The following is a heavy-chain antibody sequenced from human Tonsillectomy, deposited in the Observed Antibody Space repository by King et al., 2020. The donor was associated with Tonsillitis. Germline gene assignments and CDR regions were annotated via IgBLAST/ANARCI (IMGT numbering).Heavy chain of an antibody. CDR2: IFFSGST. CDR3: ARWPDY. D-gene: IGHD5-12*01. CDR1: GGSISSSSYY. Sequence: QLQESGPGLVKPSETLSLTCTVSGGSISSSSYYWGWIRQPPGEGLEWIGSIFFSGSTYYNPSHQSRVTLSVDTSKNQFSLKLSSVTAADTAVYYCARWPDYWGQGTLVTVSS. J-gene: IGHJ4*02. V-gene: IGHV4-39*01.